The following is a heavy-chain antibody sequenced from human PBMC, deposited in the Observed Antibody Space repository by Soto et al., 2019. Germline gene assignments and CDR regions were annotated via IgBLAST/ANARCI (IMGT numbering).Heavy chain of an antibody. V-gene: IGHV3-74*01. CDR3: ARGPRGWYGFDY. J-gene: IGHJ4*02. CDR1: GFALSSSW. D-gene: IGHD6-19*01. Sequence: EVQLVESGGGLVQPGGSLRLSCAGSGFALSSSWMHWVRQDPGKGLVWVSRINFDGSTTDYADSVRGRFTISRDNAKNTLCLEMNSLRVDDTAVYHCARGPRGWYGFDYWGQGTLVTVSS. CDR2: INFDGSTT.